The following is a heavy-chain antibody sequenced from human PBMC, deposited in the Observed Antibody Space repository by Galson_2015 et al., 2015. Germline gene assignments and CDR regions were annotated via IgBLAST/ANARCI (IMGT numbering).Heavy chain of an antibody. CDR1: GYSFTSYW. D-gene: IGHD2-2*02. CDR2: IYPGDSDT. V-gene: IGHV5-51*03. Sequence: QSGAEVTKPGESLKISCTGSGYSFTSYWIGWVRQMPGKGLEWMGIIYPGDSDTRYSPSFQGQVTISADKSISTAYLQWSSLKASDTAMYYCARGQDCSSTSCYIFDYWGQGTLVTVSS. CDR3: ARGQDCSSTSCYIFDY. J-gene: IGHJ4*02.